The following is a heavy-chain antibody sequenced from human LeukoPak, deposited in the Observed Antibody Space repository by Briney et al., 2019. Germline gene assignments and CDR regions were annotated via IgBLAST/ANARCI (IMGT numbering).Heavy chain of an antibody. V-gene: IGHV4-61*10. J-gene: IGHJ4*02. Sequence: SETLSLACTVSGGSISSGSYYWSWIRQPAGKGLEWIGEINHSGSTNYNPSLKSRVTISVDTSKNQFSLKLSSVTAADTAVYYCARLPGGYNPRRPFDYWGQGTLVTVSS. CDR3: ARLPGGYNPRRPFDY. D-gene: IGHD5-24*01. CDR1: GGSISSGSYY. CDR2: INHSGST.